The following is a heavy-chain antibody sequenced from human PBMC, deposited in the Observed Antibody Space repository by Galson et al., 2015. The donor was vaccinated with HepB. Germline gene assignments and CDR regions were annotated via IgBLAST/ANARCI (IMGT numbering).Heavy chain of an antibody. V-gene: IGHV1-58*01. CDR1: GFIFTT. CDR3: ATAGDFGVLYYEMDV. CDR2: IVLGSGNT. Sequence: SVKVSCKASGFIFTTVQWVRQARGQRLEWIGWIVLGSGNTNYAQKFQERFTIIRDMSKSTVYMELSSLIFEDTAIYYCATAGDFGVLYYEMDVWGQGTTVTVSS. J-gene: IGHJ6*02. D-gene: IGHD3-16*01.